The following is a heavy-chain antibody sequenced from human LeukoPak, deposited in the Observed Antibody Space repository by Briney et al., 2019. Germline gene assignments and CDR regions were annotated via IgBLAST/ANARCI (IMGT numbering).Heavy chain of an antibody. Sequence: SETLSLTCTVSGGSLSSYYWSWIRQPPGKGLEWIGYIYYSGSTNYNPSLKSRVTISVDTSKNQLSLKLSSVTAADTAVYYCARLTAWTTTNFDFWGQGTLVTVSS. D-gene: IGHD1-26*01. J-gene: IGHJ4*02. CDR3: ARLTAWTTTNFDF. CDR2: IYYSGST. CDR1: GGSLSSYY. V-gene: IGHV4-59*08.